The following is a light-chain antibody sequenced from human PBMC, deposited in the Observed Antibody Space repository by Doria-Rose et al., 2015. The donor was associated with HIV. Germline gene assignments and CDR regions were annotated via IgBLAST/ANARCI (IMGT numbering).Light chain of an antibody. J-gene: IGKJ4*01. CDR2: DAS. Sequence: TQSPTALPLAPVEIASRYGTPTQCVSCSLAWYQQKPGQAPRLLIYDASNRATGIPARFSGSGSGTDFTLTISSLEPEDFAVYYCQQRNNWPTFGGGTKVEI. CDR3: QQRNNWPT. V-gene: IGKV3-11*01. CDR1: QCVSCS.